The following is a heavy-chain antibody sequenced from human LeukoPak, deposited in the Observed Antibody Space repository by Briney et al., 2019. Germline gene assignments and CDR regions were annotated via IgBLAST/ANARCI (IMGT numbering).Heavy chain of an antibody. D-gene: IGHD3-10*01. CDR1: AFTSTTYG. V-gene: IGHV3-30*18. Sequence: GASLRLSCAPSAFTSTTYGMHWVRQAPGKGLEWVAVISYDGSKKNYAACVKCRFNISRENSKNTMYLQMNSLRSEDTAVYYCAKDYYNGSGSYYFVYWGQRTLVTVSS. CDR2: ISYDGSKK. J-gene: IGHJ4*02. CDR3: AKDYYNGSGSYYFVY.